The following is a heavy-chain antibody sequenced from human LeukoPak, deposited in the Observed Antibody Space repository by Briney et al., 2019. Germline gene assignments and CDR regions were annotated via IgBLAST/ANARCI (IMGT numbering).Heavy chain of an antibody. CDR3: ARAHRRDGYNFGY. V-gene: IGHV4-39*07. Sequence: PSETLSLTCTVSGDSINTNIYYWGWIRQPPGKGLEWIGHVYYSGSTYSSPSLKGRVTILLDTSNNHFSLRLSSVTAADTAVYYCARAHRRDGYNFGYWGQGTLVTVSS. D-gene: IGHD5-24*01. J-gene: IGHJ4*02. CDR1: GDSINTNIYY. CDR2: VYYSGST.